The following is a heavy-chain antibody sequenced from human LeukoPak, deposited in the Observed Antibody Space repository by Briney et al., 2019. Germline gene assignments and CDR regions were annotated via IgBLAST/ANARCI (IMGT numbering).Heavy chain of an antibody. CDR2: VYPGDSDT. J-gene: IGHJ5*02. CDR1: GYSFTSYW. D-gene: IGHD3-3*01. CDR3: ARTGEGVHYDFWSGYYPDH. V-gene: IGHV5-51*01. Sequence: RGESLKISCKGSGYSFTSYWIGWVRQMPGKGLEWMGIVYPGDSDTRYSPSFQGQVTISADKSISTAYLQWSSLKASDTAMYYCARTGEGVHYDFWSGYYPDHWGQGTLVTVSS.